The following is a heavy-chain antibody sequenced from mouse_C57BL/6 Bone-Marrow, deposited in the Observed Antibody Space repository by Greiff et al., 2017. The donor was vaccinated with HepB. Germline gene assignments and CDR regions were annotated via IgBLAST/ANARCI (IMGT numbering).Heavy chain of an antibody. CDR1: GFTFSDYY. D-gene: IGHD3-3*01. Sequence: EVQLVESGGGLVQPGGSLKLSCAASGFTFSDYYMYWVRQTPEKRLEWVAYISNGGGSTYYPDTVKGRFTISRDNAKNTLYLQMSRLKSEDTAMYYCASLLGYGYFDVWGTGTTVTVSS. J-gene: IGHJ1*03. CDR3: ASLLGYGYFDV. CDR2: ISNGGGST. V-gene: IGHV5-12*01.